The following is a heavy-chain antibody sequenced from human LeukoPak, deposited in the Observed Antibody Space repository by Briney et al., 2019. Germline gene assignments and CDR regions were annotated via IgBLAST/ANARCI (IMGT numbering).Heavy chain of an antibody. CDR3: ARSKSIAARRHTIFDY. Sequence: PSETLSLTCTVSGYSISNGYYWGWLRQPPEEVQGGFGTFCHGGSTYYNPSLKGRVTISVDTSKKQFSLNLTSVTAAATAVYYFARSKSIAARRHTIFDYWGQGTLVTVSS. J-gene: IGHJ4*02. CDR2: FCHGGST. CDR1: GYSISNGYY. D-gene: IGHD6-6*01. V-gene: IGHV4-38-2*02.